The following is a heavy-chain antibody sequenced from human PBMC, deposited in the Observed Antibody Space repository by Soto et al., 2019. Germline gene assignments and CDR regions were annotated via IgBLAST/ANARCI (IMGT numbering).Heavy chain of an antibody. CDR2: IYTSKST. CDR1: GGAISSYY. V-gene: IGHV4-4*07. D-gene: IGHD1-20*01. CDR3: ARDPGITGTTTRFDP. Sequence: SETLSLTCTVSGGAISSYYWSWIRQPAGKGLEWIGRIYTSKSTNYNPSLKSRVTMSVDTSKNQFSLKLSSVTAADTAVYYCARDPGITGTTTRFDPWGQGILVTVSS. J-gene: IGHJ5*02.